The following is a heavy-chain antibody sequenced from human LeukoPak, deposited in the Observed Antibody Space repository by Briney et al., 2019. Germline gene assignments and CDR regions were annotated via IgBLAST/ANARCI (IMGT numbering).Heavy chain of an antibody. Sequence: ASETLSLTCAVYGGSFSGYYWSWIRQPPGKGLEWIGEINHSGSTNYNPSLKSRVTISVDTSKNQFSLKLSSVIAADTAVYYCARGGGYYSNYFDYWGQGTLVTVSS. D-gene: IGHD3-22*01. CDR2: INHSGST. V-gene: IGHV4-34*01. CDR1: GGSFSGYY. CDR3: ARGGGYYSNYFDY. J-gene: IGHJ4*02.